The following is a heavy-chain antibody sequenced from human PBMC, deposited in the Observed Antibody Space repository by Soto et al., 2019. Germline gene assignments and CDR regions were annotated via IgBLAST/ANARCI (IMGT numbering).Heavy chain of an antibody. CDR2: IYYSGST. CDR3: ARTKSNCSGGSCYASTFDY. V-gene: IGHV4-31*03. J-gene: IGHJ4*02. D-gene: IGHD2-15*01. CDR1: GGSISSGGYY. Sequence: SETLSLTCTVSGGSISSGGYYWSWIRQHPGKGLEWTGYIYYSGSTYYNPSLKSRVTISVDTSKNQFSLKLSSVTAADTAVYYCARTKSNCSGGSCYASTFDYWGQGTLVTVSS.